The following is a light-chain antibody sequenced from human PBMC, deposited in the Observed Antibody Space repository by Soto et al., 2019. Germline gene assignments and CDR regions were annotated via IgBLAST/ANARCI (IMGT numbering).Light chain of an antibody. V-gene: IGKV1-17*01. CDR1: QGIRSG. J-gene: IGKJ1*01. CDR3: LQYNSYPWT. CDR2: DAS. Sequence: DIQMTQSPSSLSASVGDRVTITCRASQGIRSGLGWYQQKPGKAPKRLIYDASSLQSGVPSRFSGSGSGTEFTLTIGSPQPEDFATSYCLQYNSYPWTFGQGTKVDSK.